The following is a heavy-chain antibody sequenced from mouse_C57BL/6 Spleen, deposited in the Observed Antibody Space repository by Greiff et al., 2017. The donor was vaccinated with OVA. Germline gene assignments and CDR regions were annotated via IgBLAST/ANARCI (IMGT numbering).Heavy chain of an antibody. Sequence: VQLQQSGPELVKPGASVKISCKASGYAFSSSWMNWVKQRPGKGLEWIGRIYPGDGDTNYNGKFKGKATLTADKSSSTAYMQLSSLTSEDSAVYFCAREGDDYDEEASYWGQGTLVTVSA. CDR3: AREGDDYDEEASY. D-gene: IGHD2-4*01. V-gene: IGHV1-82*01. CDR1: GYAFSSSW. J-gene: IGHJ3*01. CDR2: IYPGDGDT.